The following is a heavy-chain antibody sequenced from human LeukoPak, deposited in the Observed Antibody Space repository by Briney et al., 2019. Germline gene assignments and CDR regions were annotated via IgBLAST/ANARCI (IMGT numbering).Heavy chain of an antibody. CDR3: ARHAEYYGSGSYYLYYGMDV. Sequence: GESLRISCKGSGYSFTSYWISWVRQMPGKGLEWMGRIDPSDSYTNYSPSFQGHVTISADKSISTAYLQWSSLKASDTAMCYCARHAEYYGSGSYYLYYGMDVWGKGTTVTVSS. CDR2: IDPSDSYT. D-gene: IGHD3-10*01. V-gene: IGHV5-10-1*01. J-gene: IGHJ6*04. CDR1: GYSFTSYW.